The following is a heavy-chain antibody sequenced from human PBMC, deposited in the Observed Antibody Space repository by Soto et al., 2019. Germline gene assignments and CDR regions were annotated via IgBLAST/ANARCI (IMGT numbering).Heavy chain of an antibody. D-gene: IGHD6-19*01. CDR3: ARAQKYSSGWYARGGGFDY. CDR1: GFTFSSYD. CDR2: IGTAGDP. J-gene: IGHJ4*02. V-gene: IGHV3-13*05. Sequence: PGGSLRLSCAASGFTFSSYDMHWVRQATGKGLEWVSAIGTAGDPYYPGSVKGRFTISRENAKNSLYLQMNSLRAGDTAVYYCARAQKYSSGWYARGGGFDYWGQGTLVTVSS.